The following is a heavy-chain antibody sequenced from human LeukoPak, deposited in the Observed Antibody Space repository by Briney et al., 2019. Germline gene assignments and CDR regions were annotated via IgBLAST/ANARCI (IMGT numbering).Heavy chain of an antibody. J-gene: IGHJ5*02. CDR2: INHSGST. CDR1: GGSFSGYY. V-gene: IGHV4-34*01. D-gene: IGHD2-15*01. CDR3: ARGKEDIVVVVAATRTKREFDP. Sequence: SETLSLTCAVYGGSFSGYYWSWIRQPPGKGLEWSGEINHSGSTNYNPSLKRRVTISVDTSKNQFSLKLSSWTAADTAVYYCARGKEDIVVVVAATRTKREFDPWGQGTLVTVSS.